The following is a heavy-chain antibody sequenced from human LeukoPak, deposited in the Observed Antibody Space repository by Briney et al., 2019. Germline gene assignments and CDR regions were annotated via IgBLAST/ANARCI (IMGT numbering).Heavy chain of an antibody. CDR3: AREFRSGYNSRWFDY. CDR1: GIILSSYW. D-gene: IGHD6-19*01. CDR2: IKQDGSEK. J-gene: IGHJ5*01. V-gene: IGHV3-7*01. Sequence: GGSLTLSCAASGIILSSYWMSWVRQATGKGLEWVATIKQDGSEKWYVDSVKGRFTISRDNAKNSLYLQMNSLRVEDTAVYYCAREFRSGYNSRWFDYWGQGTLVTVSS.